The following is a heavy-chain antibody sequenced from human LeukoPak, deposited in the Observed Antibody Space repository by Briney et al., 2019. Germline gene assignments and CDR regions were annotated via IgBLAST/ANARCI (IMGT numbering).Heavy chain of an antibody. CDR3: ACPRLAAAKKGYFDY. CDR2: ISYDGSNK. J-gene: IGHJ4*02. V-gene: IGHV3-30*04. D-gene: IGHD6-25*01. CDR1: GFTFSSYA. Sequence: PGGSLRLSCAASGFTFSSYAMHWVRQAPGKGLEWVAVISYDGSNKYYADSVKGRFTISRDNSKNTLYLQMNSLRAEDTAVYYCACPRLAAAKKGYFDYWGQGTLVTVSS.